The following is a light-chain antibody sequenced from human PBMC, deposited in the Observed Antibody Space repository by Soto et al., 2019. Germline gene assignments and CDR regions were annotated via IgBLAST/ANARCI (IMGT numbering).Light chain of an antibody. V-gene: IGLV2-14*01. CDR1: SSDVGGYKY. Sequence: QSALTQHASVSGSPGQSITISCTGTSSDVGGYKYVSWYQQHPGKAPKLMIYGVTNRPSGVSNRFSGSKSGNTASLTISGLQAEDEADYYCSSYTSSTTLSVVFGGGTKLTVL. J-gene: IGLJ2*01. CDR2: GVT. CDR3: SSYTSSTTLSVV.